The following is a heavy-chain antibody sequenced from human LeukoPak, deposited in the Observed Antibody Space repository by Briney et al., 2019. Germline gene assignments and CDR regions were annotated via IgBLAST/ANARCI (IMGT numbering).Heavy chain of an antibody. V-gene: IGHV3-74*01. CDR3: ARVSAVAGIFDY. Sequence: PGGSLRLSCAASGFTFSSYWMHWVRQAPGKGLVWVSRINSDGSSTSYADSVKGRFTISRDNSKNTLYLQMNSLRAEDTAVYYCARVSAVAGIFDYWGQGTLVTVSS. CDR1: GFTFSSYW. D-gene: IGHD6-19*01. CDR2: INSDGSST. J-gene: IGHJ4*02.